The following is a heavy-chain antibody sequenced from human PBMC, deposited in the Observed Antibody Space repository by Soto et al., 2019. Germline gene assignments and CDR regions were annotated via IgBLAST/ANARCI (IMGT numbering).Heavy chain of an antibody. CDR3: ARHGAAIWLGY. CDR1: GYTFSGHW. Sequence: LKISCKTSGYTFSGHWISWVRQVPGKGLQWMGNIDPSDSYINYNPAFRGHVTFSVDKSSSTAYLHWRSLGPSDTAIYYCARHGAAIWLGYWGQGTLVTVSS. CDR2: IDPSDSYI. V-gene: IGHV5-10-1*01. J-gene: IGHJ4*02. D-gene: IGHD6-19*01.